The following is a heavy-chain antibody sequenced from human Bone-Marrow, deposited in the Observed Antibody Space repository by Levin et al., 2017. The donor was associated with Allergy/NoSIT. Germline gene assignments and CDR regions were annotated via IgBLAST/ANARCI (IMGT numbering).Heavy chain of an antibody. CDR2: ISASGEST. D-gene: IGHD4-17*01. Sequence: GESLKISCAASGFSFSTYAMTWVRQGPGKGLEWVSTISASGESTYYPDPVKGRFTISRDNSKNTLYLHMKGLRAEDTAVYYCAKDFFLNGDHFHDACDIWGQGTRVTVSS. CDR1: GFSFSTYA. V-gene: IGHV3-23*01. J-gene: IGHJ3*02. CDR3: AKDFFLNGDHFHDACDI.